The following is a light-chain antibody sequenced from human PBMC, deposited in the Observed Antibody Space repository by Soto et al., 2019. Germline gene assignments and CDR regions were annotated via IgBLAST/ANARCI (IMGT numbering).Light chain of an antibody. CDR2: EVS. Sequence: QSTLTQPASVSGSPGQSITISCTGTRSDVGGYNYVSWYQQHPGKAPKLMIYEVSNRPSGVSNRFSGSKSGNTASLTISGLQAEDEADYYCSSYTSSSIFYVFGTGTKVTVL. V-gene: IGLV2-14*01. CDR1: RSDVGGYNY. CDR3: SSYTSSSIFYV. J-gene: IGLJ1*01.